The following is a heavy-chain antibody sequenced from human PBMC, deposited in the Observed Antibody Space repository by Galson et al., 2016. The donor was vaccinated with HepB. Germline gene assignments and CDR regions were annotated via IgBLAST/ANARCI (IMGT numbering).Heavy chain of an antibody. Sequence: SLRLSCAASGFTFNRYTMNWVRQAPGKGLEWVAYISSSSSYIYYADSVKGRFTISRDNAKKSLYLQMNSLRVEDTAVYYCAKLDCGRDCPRDDWGQGTLVTVSS. CDR1: GFTFNRYT. CDR2: ISSSSSYI. D-gene: IGHD2-21*02. J-gene: IGHJ4*02. V-gene: IGHV3-21*01. CDR3: AKLDCGRDCPRDD.